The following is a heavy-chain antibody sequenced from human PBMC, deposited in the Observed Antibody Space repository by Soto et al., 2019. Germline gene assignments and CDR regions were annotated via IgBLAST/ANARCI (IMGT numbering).Heavy chain of an antibody. Sequence: HPGGSLRLSCAASGFTFSSYGMHWVRQAPGKGLEWVAVISYDGSNKYYADSVKGRFTISRDNSKNTLYLQMNSLRAEDTAVYYCAKRGGSDSLGVGYYYYYGMDVWGQGTTVTVS. CDR2: ISYDGSNK. J-gene: IGHJ6*02. V-gene: IGHV3-30*18. CDR3: AKRGGSDSLGVGYYYYYGMDV. CDR1: GFTFSSYG. D-gene: IGHD2-15*01.